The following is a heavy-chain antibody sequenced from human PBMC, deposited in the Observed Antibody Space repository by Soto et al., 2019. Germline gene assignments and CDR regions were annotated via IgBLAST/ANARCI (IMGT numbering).Heavy chain of an antibody. CDR1: GGTFSSYA. CDR3: ARASVVGGWYYFDY. Sequence: QVQLVQSGAEVKKSGSSVKVSCKASGGTFSSYAISWVRQAPGQGLEWMGGIIPIFGTANYAQKFQGRVTITADESTSTAYMELSSLRSEDTAVYYCARASVVGGWYYFDYWGQGTLVTVSS. CDR2: IIPIFGTA. V-gene: IGHV1-69*12. J-gene: IGHJ4*02. D-gene: IGHD6-19*01.